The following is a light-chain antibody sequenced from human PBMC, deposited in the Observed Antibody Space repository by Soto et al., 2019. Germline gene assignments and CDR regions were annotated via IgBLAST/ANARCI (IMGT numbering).Light chain of an antibody. J-gene: IGKJ4*01. Sequence: AIQLTQSPSSLSASVGDRVTITCRASQDISSALAWYQQKPGKVPKLLIYDAYSLKSGVPSRFSGSGSGTDFTITVSSLQPEDFATYYCQQFITYPLTFGGGTKVAIK. CDR2: DAY. V-gene: IGKV1-13*02. CDR1: QDISSA. CDR3: QQFITYPLT.